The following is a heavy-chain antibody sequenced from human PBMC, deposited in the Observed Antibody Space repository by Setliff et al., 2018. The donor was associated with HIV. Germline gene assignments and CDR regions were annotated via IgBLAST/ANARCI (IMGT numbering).Heavy chain of an antibody. CDR1: GGSISSGAYL. Sequence: SETLSLTCTVSGGSISSGAYLWAWIRQSPGRELEWIGYIYSTGSTNYNPSLQSRVSISMDASKNKFSLKVTSVTSADTAVYYCAKGAGFYGDYTFDYWGQGNLVTVSS. CDR3: AKGAGFYGDYTFDY. CDR2: IYSTGST. J-gene: IGHJ4*02. V-gene: IGHV4-61*08. D-gene: IGHD4-17*01.